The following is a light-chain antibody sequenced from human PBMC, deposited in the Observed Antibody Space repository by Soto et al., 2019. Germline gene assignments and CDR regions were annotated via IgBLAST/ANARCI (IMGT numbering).Light chain of an antibody. V-gene: IGLV2-8*01. CDR2: EVS. J-gene: IGLJ1*01. CDR3: SSYAGSNNLV. CDR1: GSDVGGYNY. Sequence: QSALTQPPSASGSPGQSVTISCTGTGSDVGGYNYVSWYQQHPGKAPKLMIYEVSKRPSGVPDRFSGSKSGNTASLTVSGLQAEDEAEYYCSSYAGSNNLVFGTRTKVTVL.